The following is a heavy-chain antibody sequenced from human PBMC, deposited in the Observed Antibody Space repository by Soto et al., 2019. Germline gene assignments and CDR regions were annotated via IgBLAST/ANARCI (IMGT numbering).Heavy chain of an antibody. V-gene: IGHV1-69*02. D-gene: IGHD3-22*01. Sequence: QVQLVQSGAEVKKPGSSVKVSCKASEGTFSSYTISWVRQAPGQGLEWMGRIIPILGIANYAQKFQGRVTITADKSTSTAYMELSSLRSEDTAVYYCAGRYDSSGSLDYWGQGTLVTVSS. J-gene: IGHJ4*02. CDR3: AGRYDSSGSLDY. CDR2: IIPILGIA. CDR1: EGTFSSYT.